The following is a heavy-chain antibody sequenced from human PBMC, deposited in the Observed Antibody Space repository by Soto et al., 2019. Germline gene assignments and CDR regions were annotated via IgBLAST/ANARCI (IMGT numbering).Heavy chain of an antibody. CDR3: ADARYSTGGYGPGAFDI. Sequence: EVQLVESGGGLVKPGGSLRLSCAATGFTFSSSSMNWVRQAPGKGLEWVSSITSGSSYIYYADSVKGRFTISRDNAKNSLYLQMNSLRAEDTAIYYCADARYSTGGYGPGAFDIWGQGTMVTVSS. J-gene: IGHJ3*02. V-gene: IGHV3-21*01. D-gene: IGHD6-19*01. CDR2: ITSGSSYI. CDR1: GFTFSSSS.